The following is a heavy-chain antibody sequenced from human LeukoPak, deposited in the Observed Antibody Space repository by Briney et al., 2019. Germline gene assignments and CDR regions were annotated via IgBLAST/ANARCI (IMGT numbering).Heavy chain of an antibody. V-gene: IGHV3-21*01. Sequence: GGSLRLSCAASGFTFSSYSMNWVRQAPGKGLEWVSSISSSSSYIYYADSVKGRFTISRDNAKNSLYLQMNSLRAEDTAVYYCASLLSRGWSWFDPWGQGTLVTVSS. D-gene: IGHD6-19*01. CDR3: ASLLSRGWSWFDP. CDR1: GFTFSSYS. CDR2: ISSSSSYI. J-gene: IGHJ5*02.